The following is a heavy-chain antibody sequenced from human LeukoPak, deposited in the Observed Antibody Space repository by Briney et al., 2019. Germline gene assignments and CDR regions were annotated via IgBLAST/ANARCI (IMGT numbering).Heavy chain of an antibody. J-gene: IGHJ3*02. CDR3: ARGRVTPLGVHAFDI. CDR1: GGSFSGYY. D-gene: IGHD3-10*01. Sequence: KASETLSLTCAVYGGSFSGYYWSWIRQPPGKGLEWIGEINHSGSTNYNPSLKSRVTISVDTSKNQFSLKLSSVTAADTAVYYCARGRVTPLGVHAFDIWGQGTMVTVSS. V-gene: IGHV4-34*01. CDR2: INHSGST.